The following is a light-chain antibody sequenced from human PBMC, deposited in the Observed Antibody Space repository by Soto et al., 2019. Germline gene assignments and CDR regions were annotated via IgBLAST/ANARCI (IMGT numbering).Light chain of an antibody. CDR2: LNSDGSH. J-gene: IGLJ2*01. CDR1: SGHSSYA. Sequence: QSVLTQSPSASASLGASVKLTCTLSSGHSSYAIAWHQQQPEKGPRYLMKLNSDGSHSKGDGIPDRFSGSSSGAERYLTISSLQSEDEADYYCGGWDDSLSGPVFGGGTKVTVL. CDR3: GGWDDSLSGPV. V-gene: IGLV4-69*01.